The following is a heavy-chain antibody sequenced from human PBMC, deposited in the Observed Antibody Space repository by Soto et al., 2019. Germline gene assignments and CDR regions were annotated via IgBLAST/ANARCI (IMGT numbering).Heavy chain of an antibody. CDR2: IIPIFGTA. Sequence: ASVKVSCKASGGTFSSYAISWVRQAPGQGLEWMGGIIPIFGTANYAQKFQGRATITADESTSTAYMELSSLRSEDTAVYYCARDLVGDSSGYSLGAFDIWGQGTMVTVS. V-gene: IGHV1-69*13. J-gene: IGHJ3*02. CDR3: ARDLVGDSSGYSLGAFDI. CDR1: GGTFSSYA. D-gene: IGHD3-22*01.